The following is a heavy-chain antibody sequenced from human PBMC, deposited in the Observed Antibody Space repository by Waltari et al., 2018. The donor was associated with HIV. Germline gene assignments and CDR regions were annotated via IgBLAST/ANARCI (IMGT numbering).Heavy chain of an antibody. J-gene: IGHJ4*02. CDR1: GYNFATFD. CDR3: VTSRPGAVFGDF. CDR2: MSINNGNA. Sequence: QAQLVQSGAEVRKPGASVKVSCKASGYNFATFDINWVRRAPGQGLEWMGGMSINNGNAGYGQRFKGRVTLTRDTSIDTAYMELHSLTPQDTAVYYCVTSRPGAVFGDFWGQETPVMVSS. V-gene: IGHV1-8*01. D-gene: IGHD3-3*01.